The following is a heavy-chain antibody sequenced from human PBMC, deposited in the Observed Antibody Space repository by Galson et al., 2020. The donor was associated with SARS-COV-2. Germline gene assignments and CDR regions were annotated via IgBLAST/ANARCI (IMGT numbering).Heavy chain of an antibody. D-gene: IGHD3-10*01. Sequence: SVKVSCKASGGTFSSYAISWVRQAPGQGLEWMGGSIPIFGTANYAQKFQGRVTITADESTSTAYMELSSLRSEDTAVYYCASTTVITMVRGDTTNYGMDVWGQGTTVTVSS. J-gene: IGHJ6*02. V-gene: IGHV1-69*13. CDR3: ASTTVITMVRGDTTNYGMDV. CDR1: GGTFSSYA. CDR2: SIPIFGTA.